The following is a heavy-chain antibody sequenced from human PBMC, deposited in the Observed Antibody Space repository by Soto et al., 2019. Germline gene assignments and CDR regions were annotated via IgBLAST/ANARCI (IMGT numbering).Heavy chain of an antibody. CDR1: GYTPTELS. D-gene: IGHD3-22*01. Sequence: ASVKVSCKVSGYTPTELSMHWVRQAPGKGLEWMGGFDPEDGETIYAQKFQGRVTMTEDTSTDTAYMELSSLRSEDTAVYYCATNLFSSGSLGFDPWGQGTLVTVSS. V-gene: IGHV1-24*01. CDR3: ATNLFSSGSLGFDP. CDR2: FDPEDGET. J-gene: IGHJ5*02.